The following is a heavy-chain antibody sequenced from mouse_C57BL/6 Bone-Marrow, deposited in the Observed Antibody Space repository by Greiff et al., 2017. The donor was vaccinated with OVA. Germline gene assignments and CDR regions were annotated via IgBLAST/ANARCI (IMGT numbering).Heavy chain of an antibody. Sequence: EVMLVESGGGLVQPGGSLKLSCAASGFTFSDYYMYWVRQTPEKRLEWVAYISNGGGSTYYPDSVKGRFTISSDNAKNTLYLQMSRQKSEDTAMYYCARGVRDYAMDYWGQGTSVTVSS. V-gene: IGHV5-12*01. CDR2: ISNGGGST. CDR1: GFTFSDYY. J-gene: IGHJ4*01. CDR3: ARGVRDYAMDY.